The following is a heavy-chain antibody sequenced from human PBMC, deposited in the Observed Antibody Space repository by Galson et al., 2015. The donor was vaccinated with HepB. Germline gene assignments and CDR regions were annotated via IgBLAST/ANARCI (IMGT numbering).Heavy chain of an antibody. CDR1: GFTFSDYY. CDR3: ASSNSYGYFYLPPFDY. Sequence: SLRLSCAASGFTFSDYYMSWIRQAPGKGLEWDSYISSSGSTIYYADSVKGRFTISRDNAKNSLYLQMNSLRAEDTAVYYCASSNSYGYFYLPPFDYWGQGTLVTVSS. V-gene: IGHV3-11*01. D-gene: IGHD5-18*01. J-gene: IGHJ4*02. CDR2: ISSSGSTI.